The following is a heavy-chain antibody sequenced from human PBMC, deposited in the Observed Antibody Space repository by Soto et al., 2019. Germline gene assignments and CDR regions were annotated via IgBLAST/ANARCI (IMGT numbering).Heavy chain of an antibody. CDR1: GGSISPFY. J-gene: IGHJ4*02. Sequence: SETLSLTCTVSGGSISPFYWSWVRQPPGKGLEWIGYLYYSGNTNYNPSLKSRVTISVDASKSQVSLRLTSVTAADTAVYYCARVGGVAARTFDYWGQGTVVTVSS. CDR2: LYYSGNT. D-gene: IGHD2-15*01. CDR3: ARVGGVAARTFDY. V-gene: IGHV4-59*01.